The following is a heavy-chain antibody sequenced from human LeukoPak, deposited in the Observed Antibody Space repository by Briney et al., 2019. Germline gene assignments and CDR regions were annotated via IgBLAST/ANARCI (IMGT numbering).Heavy chain of an antibody. V-gene: IGHV3-7*01. CDR3: ARKPTRRSQWDY. CDR1: GFTFSSYA. J-gene: IGHJ4*02. CDR2: IKQDGSEK. Sequence: GRSLRLSCAASGFTFSSYAMHWVRQAPGKGLEWVANIKQDGSEKYYVDSVKGRFTISRDNAKNSLYLQMNSLRAEDTAVYYCARKPTRRSQWDYWGQGTLVTVSS. D-gene: IGHD2-8*01.